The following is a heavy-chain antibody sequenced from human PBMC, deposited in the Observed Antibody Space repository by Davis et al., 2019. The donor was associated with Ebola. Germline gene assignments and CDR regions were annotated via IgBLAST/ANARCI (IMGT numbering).Heavy chain of an antibody. D-gene: IGHD6-19*01. CDR3: GTVTGYYYGLDV. Sequence: GGFLRLSCAASGFTFSSYWMNWVRQPPGKGLEWVSSIGSSSSYIYYADSVRGRFTISRDNAKNSLYLQMNSLRAEDTAVYYCGTVTGYYYGLDVWGLGTTVTVSS. CDR1: GFTFSSYW. CDR2: IGSSSSYI. V-gene: IGHV3-21*01. J-gene: IGHJ6*02.